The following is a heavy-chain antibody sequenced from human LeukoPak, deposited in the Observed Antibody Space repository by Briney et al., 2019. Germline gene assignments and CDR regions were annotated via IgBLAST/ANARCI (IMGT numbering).Heavy chain of an antibody. D-gene: IGHD2-21*02. CDR3: AKEPCGGDCYWYYFDY. J-gene: IGHJ4*01. V-gene: IGHV3-53*01. CDR1: GFTVSGNY. Sequence: GGSLRLSCAASGFTVSGNYMSWVRQAPGKGLEWVSVIYSGGSTYYADSVKGRFTISRDNSKNTLYLQMNYLSAEDTAVYYCAKEPCGGDCYWYYFDYWGQGTLVTVSS. CDR2: IYSGGST.